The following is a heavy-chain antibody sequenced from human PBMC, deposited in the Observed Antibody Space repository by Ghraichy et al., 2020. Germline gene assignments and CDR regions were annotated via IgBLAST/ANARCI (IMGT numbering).Heavy chain of an antibody. J-gene: IGHJ3*01. V-gene: IGHV3-7*01. CDR3: ARDDSRYGTAWYDAFDL. Sequence: GGSLRLSCAASGFSFSTFWMTWVRQAPGKGLEWVANINQDGVKKNYVDSVEGRFTVSRDNAKSSLYLQMNSLSAEDTAMYYCARDDSRYGTAWYDAFDLWGQGTMVTVSS. CDR2: INQDGVKK. D-gene: IGHD6-19*01. CDR1: GFSFSTFW.